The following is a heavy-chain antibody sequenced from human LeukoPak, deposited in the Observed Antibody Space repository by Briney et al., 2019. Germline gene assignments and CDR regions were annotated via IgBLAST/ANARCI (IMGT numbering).Heavy chain of an antibody. J-gene: IGHJ4*02. CDR1: GYTFTSYY. CDR3: ARAHLHYGDSIHDLDY. CDR2: IHPSGGST. D-gene: IGHD4-17*01. Sequence: ASVKVSCKASGYTFTSYYMHWVRQAPGQGLEWMGIIHPSGGSTSYEQKFQGRVTMTRDTSTSTVYMELSSLRSEDTAVYYCARAHLHYGDSIHDLDYWGQETLVTVTS. V-gene: IGHV1-46*01.